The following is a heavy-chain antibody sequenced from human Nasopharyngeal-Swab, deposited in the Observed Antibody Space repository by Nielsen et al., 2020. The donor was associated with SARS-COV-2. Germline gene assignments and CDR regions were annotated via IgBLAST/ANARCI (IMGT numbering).Heavy chain of an antibody. Sequence: SVKVSCKTSGDTFTNSAISWVRQAPGQGLEWMGGIVPALGLPNYAQKFRGRLTISADRSTTTSYLELSSLRFEDTAIYYCAREGEYGAYDAPDYWGQGTLVSVSS. CDR1: GDTFTNSA. V-gene: IGHV1-69*10. J-gene: IGHJ4*02. CDR2: IVPALGLP. D-gene: IGHD5-12*01. CDR3: AREGEYGAYDAPDY.